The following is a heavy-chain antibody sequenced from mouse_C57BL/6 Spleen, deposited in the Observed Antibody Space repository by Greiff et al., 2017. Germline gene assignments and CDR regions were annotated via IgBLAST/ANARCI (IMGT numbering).Heavy chain of an antibody. CDR1: GYTFTGYW. CDR2: ILPGSGST. V-gene: IGHV1-9*01. D-gene: IGHD1-1*01. J-gene: IGHJ1*03. Sequence: QVHVKQSGAELMKPGASVKLSCKATGYTFTGYWTEWVKQRPGHGLEWIGEILPGSGSTNYNEKFKGKATFTADTSSNTAYMQLSSLTTEDSAIYYCARTLRGDYGSSYWYFDVWGTGTTVTVSS. CDR3: ARTLRGDYGSSYWYFDV.